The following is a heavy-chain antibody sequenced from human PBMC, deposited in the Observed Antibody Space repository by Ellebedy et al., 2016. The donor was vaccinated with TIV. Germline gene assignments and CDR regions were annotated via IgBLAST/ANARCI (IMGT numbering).Heavy chain of an antibody. CDR3: AKDLSWWSANDY. Sequence: PGGSLRLSCAASGFTLGHYGMHWVRQTPGKGLEWVAGIGGDDHTHYAHFVEGRFTISRDRSKSTLHLEMSRLRVEDTAVYYCAKDLSWWSANDYWGQGALVTVSS. CDR2: IGGDDHT. CDR1: GFTLGHYG. D-gene: IGHD3-16*01. J-gene: IGHJ4*02. V-gene: IGHV3-23*01.